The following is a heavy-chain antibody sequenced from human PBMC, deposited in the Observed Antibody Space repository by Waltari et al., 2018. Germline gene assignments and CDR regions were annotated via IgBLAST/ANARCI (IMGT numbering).Heavy chain of an antibody. CDR2: IYWNDDK. CDR3: AHRGGSWTIDY. Sequence: QITLKESGPTLVKPTQTLTLTCTFSGCSLSTSGVGVGWIRQPPGKALEWLALIYWNDDKRYSPSLKSRLTITKDTSKNQVVLTMTTMDPVDTATYYCAHRGGSWTIDYWGQGTLVTVSS. J-gene: IGHJ4*02. CDR1: GCSLSTSGVG. D-gene: IGHD2-15*01. V-gene: IGHV2-5*01.